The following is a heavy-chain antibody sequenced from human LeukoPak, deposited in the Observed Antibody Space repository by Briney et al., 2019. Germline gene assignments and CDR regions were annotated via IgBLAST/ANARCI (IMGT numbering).Heavy chain of an antibody. CDR2: IYYSGST. CDR1: GGSINNYY. D-gene: IGHD5-24*01. Sequence: ASETLSLTCTVSGGSINNYYWSWIRQPPGKGLEWIGYIYYSGSTNYNPSLKSRVTISVDTSKNQLSLKLRSVTAADTAVYYCARGGRDGYTLYPLDYWGQGTLVTVSS. CDR3: ARGGRDGYTLYPLDY. V-gene: IGHV4-59*08. J-gene: IGHJ4*02.